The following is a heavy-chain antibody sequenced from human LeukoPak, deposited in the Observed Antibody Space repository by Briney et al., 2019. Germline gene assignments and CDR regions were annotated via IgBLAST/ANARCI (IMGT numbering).Heavy chain of an antibody. CDR2: ISYDGSNK. J-gene: IGHJ5*02. V-gene: IGHV3-30*03. D-gene: IGHD3-10*01. CDR3: ARDRSSNWFDP. CDR1: GFTFSSYG. Sequence: GGSLRLSCAASGFTFSSYGMHWVRQAPGKGLEWVAVISYDGSNKYYADSVKGRFTISRDNSKNTLYLQMNSLRAEDTAVYYCARDRSSNWFDPWGQGTLVTVSS.